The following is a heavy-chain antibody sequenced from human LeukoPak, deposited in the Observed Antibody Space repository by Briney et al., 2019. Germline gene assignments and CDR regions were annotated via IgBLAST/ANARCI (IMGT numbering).Heavy chain of an antibody. Sequence: ASVKVSCKVSGFTLADLSMHWVRQAPGKGLEWVGGFDRKNGDTIYAQRFRGRVTLTEDTSTGTAYMDLSSLSADDTAVYYCAAGVYCATTTCPGYQHYYYFMDVWGKGTTVTVSS. CDR1: GFTLADLS. CDR3: AAGVYCATTTCPGYQHYYYFMDV. CDR2: FDRKNGDT. J-gene: IGHJ6*03. D-gene: IGHD2-21*01. V-gene: IGHV1-24*01.